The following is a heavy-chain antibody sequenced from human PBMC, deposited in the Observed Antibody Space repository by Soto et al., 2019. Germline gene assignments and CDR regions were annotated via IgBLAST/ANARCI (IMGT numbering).Heavy chain of an antibody. V-gene: IGHV1-69*13. J-gene: IGHJ4*02. Sequence: GSAVKVSCKASGRTFSGYAISWGRQAAGQGLEWMGGIIPIFGTGNYAQKLQGRVTITADESTSTAYMELSSLRSEDTAVYYCASDSSSGPYRHLAYWAQGTLVPVSS. CDR1: GRTFSGYA. CDR2: IIPIFGTG. D-gene: IGHD6-25*01. CDR3: ASDSSSGPYRHLAY.